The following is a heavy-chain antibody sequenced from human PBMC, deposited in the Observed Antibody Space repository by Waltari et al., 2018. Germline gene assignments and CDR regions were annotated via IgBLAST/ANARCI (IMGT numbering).Heavy chain of an antibody. V-gene: IGHV1-8*03. J-gene: IGHJ5*02. CDR1: RYPFSSYD. CDR2: MNPNSGNT. D-gene: IGHD3-3*01. Sequence: QVQLVQSGAEVKKPGASVKVSCKASRYPFSSYDINWVRQAPGKGLEWMGWMNPNSGNTGYAQKFQGRVTITRNTSIDTAYMELSSLRSEDTAVYYCARGNLGVVTRRWFDPWGQGTLVTVSS. CDR3: ARGNLGVVTRRWFDP.